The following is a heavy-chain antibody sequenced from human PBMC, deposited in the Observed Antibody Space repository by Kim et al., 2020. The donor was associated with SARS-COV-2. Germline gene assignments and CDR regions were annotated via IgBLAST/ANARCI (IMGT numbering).Heavy chain of an antibody. Sequence: GGSLRLSCAASGFTFSTYAMSWVRQAPGQGLEWVSGSSGSGGSTYYADSVKGRFTISRDNSKTTLYLQMNSLRAEDTAVYYCASQKGGVAATGSIYYWGQGTLVTVSS. V-gene: IGHV3-23*01. D-gene: IGHD6-13*01. CDR3: ASQKGGVAATGSIYY. CDR1: GFTFSTYA. J-gene: IGHJ4*02. CDR2: SSGSGGST.